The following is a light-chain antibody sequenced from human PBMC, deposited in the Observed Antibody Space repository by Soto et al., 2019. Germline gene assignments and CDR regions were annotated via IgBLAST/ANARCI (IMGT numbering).Light chain of an antibody. Sequence: EIVMTQSPATLSVSPGERATLSCRASQSVSSNLAWYQQKPGQAPRLLIYGASTRATGIPARFSGSGSGTEFTLTISSLQSEDFAVYYCQQYNNWPVPTFGGGTKVDIK. V-gene: IGKV3-15*01. J-gene: IGKJ4*01. CDR1: QSVSSN. CDR2: GAS. CDR3: QQYNNWPVPT.